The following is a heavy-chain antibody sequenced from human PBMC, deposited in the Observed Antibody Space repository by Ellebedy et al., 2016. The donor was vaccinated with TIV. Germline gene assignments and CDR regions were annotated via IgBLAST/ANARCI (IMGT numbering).Heavy chain of an antibody. D-gene: IGHD5-12*01. J-gene: IGHJ4*02. CDR1: GYTFTSYG. Sequence: AASVKVSCKASGYTFTSYGISWVRQAPGQGLEWMGWISAYNGNTNYAQKLQGRVTMTTDTSTSTAYMELRSLRSDDTAVYYCARVWDIVATGRFDYWGQGTLVTVSS. CDR2: ISAYNGNT. CDR3: ARVWDIVATGRFDY. V-gene: IGHV1-18*04.